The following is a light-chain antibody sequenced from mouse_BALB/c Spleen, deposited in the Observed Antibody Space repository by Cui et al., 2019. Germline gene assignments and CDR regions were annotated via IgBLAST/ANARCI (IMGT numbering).Light chain of an antibody. CDR3: VQYAQFPPT. CDR2: HGT. J-gene: IGKJ1*01. CDR1: QGISSN. V-gene: IGKV14-100*01. Sequence: DLLMTQSPSSMSVSLGDTVSITCHASQGISSNIGWLQQKPGKSFKGLIYHGTNLEDGVPSSFSGSGSGADYSLTISSLESEDFADYYCVQYAQFPPTFGGGTKLEIK.